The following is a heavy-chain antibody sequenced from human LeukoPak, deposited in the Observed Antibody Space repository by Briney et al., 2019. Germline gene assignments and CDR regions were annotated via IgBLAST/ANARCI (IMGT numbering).Heavy chain of an antibody. CDR3: AKERAIETRRLDY. D-gene: IGHD3-22*01. CDR1: GFTFSRYG. J-gene: IGHJ4*02. V-gene: IGHV3-30*18. CDR2: ISYGGSNK. Sequence: GGSLRLSCAASGFTFSRYGMHWVRQAPGKGLEWVAVISYGGSNKNYADSVKGRFTISRDNSKNTLYLQMNSLRPEDAAVYYCAKERAIETRRLDYWGQGTLVTVSS.